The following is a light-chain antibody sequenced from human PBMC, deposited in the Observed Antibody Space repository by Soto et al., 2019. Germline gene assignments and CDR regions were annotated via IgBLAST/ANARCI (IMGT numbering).Light chain of an antibody. V-gene: IGKV1-5*03. CDR1: QNIDNS. CDR3: QQFDSLVT. CDR2: KAS. J-gene: IGKJ4*01. Sequence: DIQMTQSPSTLSASVGARVTITCRASQNIDNSVAWYQQTPGKAPKLLIYKASNLERGVPSRFSGSGSGTEFTRTISSLKPAEFVTYDCQQFDSLVTFGGGTQVYVK.